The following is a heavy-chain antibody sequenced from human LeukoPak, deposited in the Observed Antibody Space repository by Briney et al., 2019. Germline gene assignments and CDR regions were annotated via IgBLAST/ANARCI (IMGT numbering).Heavy chain of an antibody. Sequence: GGSPRLSCAASGFTFSSYSMNWVRQAPGKGLEWVSSISSSGSYIYYADSVKGRFTISRDNAKSSLYLQMNSRRAEDTAVYYCARGVGAWFGDFDYWGQGTLVTVSS. CDR1: GFTFSSYS. V-gene: IGHV3-21*01. CDR2: ISSSGSYI. J-gene: IGHJ4*02. D-gene: IGHD3-10*01. CDR3: ARGVGAWFGDFDY.